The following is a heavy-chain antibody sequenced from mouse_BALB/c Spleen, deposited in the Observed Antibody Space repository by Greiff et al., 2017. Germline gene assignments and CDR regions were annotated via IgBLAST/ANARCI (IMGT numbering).Heavy chain of an antibody. V-gene: IGHV5-6-2*01. CDR1: GFTFSSYY. CDR2: INSNGGST. Sequence: EVKLMESGGGLVKLGGSLKLSCAASGFTFSSYYMSWVRQTPEKRLELVAAINSNGGSTYYPDTVKGRFTISRDNAKNTLYLQMSSLKSEDTALYYCARHGYYGKDSAWFAYWGKGTLVTVSA. J-gene: IGHJ3*01. CDR3: ARHGYYGKDSAWFAY. D-gene: IGHD2-1*01.